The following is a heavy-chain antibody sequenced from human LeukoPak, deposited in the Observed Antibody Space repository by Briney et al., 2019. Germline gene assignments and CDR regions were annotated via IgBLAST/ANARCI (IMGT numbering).Heavy chain of an antibody. J-gene: IGHJ4*02. V-gene: IGHV1-46*01. Sequence: ASVKVSCKASGVTFSSYAISWVRQAPGQGLEWMGIINPSGGSTSYAQKFQGRVTMTRDTSTSTVYMELSSLRSEDTAVYYCARGDSSGYHSYFDYWGQGTLVTVSS. D-gene: IGHD3-22*01. CDR1: GVTFSSYA. CDR3: ARGDSSGYHSYFDY. CDR2: INPSGGST.